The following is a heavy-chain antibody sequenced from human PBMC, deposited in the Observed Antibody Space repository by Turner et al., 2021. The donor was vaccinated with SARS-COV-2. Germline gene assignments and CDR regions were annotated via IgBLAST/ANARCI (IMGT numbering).Heavy chain of an antibody. J-gene: IGHJ6*02. V-gene: IGHV1-24*01. CDR3: ATAPANYYDSSGSKGFYYYYYGMDV. CDR2: FDPEDGET. D-gene: IGHD3-22*01. CDR1: GYPLIELS. Sequence: QVQLVQSGAEVKKPGASVTVTCKVSGYPLIELSMHWVRQAPGKGREGMGGFDPEDGETIYAQKFQGRVTMTEDTSTDTAYMELSSLRSEDTAVYYCATAPANYYDSSGSKGFYYYYYGMDVWGQGTTVTVSS.